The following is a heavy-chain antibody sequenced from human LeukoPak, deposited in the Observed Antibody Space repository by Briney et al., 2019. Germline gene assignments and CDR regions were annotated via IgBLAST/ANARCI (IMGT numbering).Heavy chain of an antibody. CDR2: ISGDGGST. CDR3: AKTAYDFWSGQSPFNWFDP. J-gene: IGHJ5*02. CDR1: GFTFVDYA. Sequence: GGSLRLPCAASGFTFVDYALHWFLQAPGKGLEWVFFISGDGGSTYYADSVKGRFTISRDNSKNSLYLQMNSLRTEDTALYYCAKTAYDFWSGQSPFNWFDPWGQGTLVTVSS. D-gene: IGHD3-3*01. V-gene: IGHV3-43*02.